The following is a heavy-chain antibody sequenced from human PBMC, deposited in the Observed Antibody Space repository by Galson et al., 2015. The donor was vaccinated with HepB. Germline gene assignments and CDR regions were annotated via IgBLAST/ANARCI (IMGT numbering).Heavy chain of an antibody. J-gene: IGHJ6*02. CDR1: GFTFSSYG. CDR2: ISYDGSNK. CDR3: AKDRNYCSGGSCYTPFDYYYYGMDV. Sequence: SLRLSCAASGFTFSSYGMHWVRQAPGKGLEWVAVISYDGSNKYYADSVKGRFTISRDNSKNTLYLQMNSLRAEDTAVYYCAKDRNYCSGGSCYTPFDYYYYGMDVWGQGTTVTVSS. V-gene: IGHV3-30*18. D-gene: IGHD2-15*01.